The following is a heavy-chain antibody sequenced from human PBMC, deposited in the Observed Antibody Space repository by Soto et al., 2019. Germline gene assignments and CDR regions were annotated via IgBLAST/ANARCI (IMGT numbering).Heavy chain of an antibody. CDR2: ISSNSAYT. CDR1: GFTFSSFA. Sequence: TXASLRLSCAASGFTFSSFAMSWVRQAPGKKLEWVSSISSNSAYTYYADSVKGRFTISRDNAMNTLYLQMNSLTADDTAVYYCAKLCPSYSTRFFFDFWGQGTLVTVSS. V-gene: IGHV3-21*01. J-gene: IGHJ4*02. D-gene: IGHD1-26*01. CDR3: AKLCPSYSTRFFFDF.